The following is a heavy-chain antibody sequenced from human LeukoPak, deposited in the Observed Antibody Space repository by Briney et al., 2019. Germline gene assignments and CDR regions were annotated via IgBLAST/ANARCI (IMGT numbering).Heavy chain of an antibody. Sequence: PSETLSLTCAVSGYSISSGYYWGWIRQPPGKGLEWIGGIYNSGSTHYNPSLKRRVTISVDPSKNQFSLKVSSVTAADTAVYYCARTAQCGLSYFDYWGQGTLVTVSS. J-gene: IGHJ4*02. V-gene: IGHV4-38-2*01. CDR3: ARTAQCGLSYFDY. CDR1: GYSISSGYY. CDR2: IYNSGST. D-gene: IGHD3/OR15-3a*01.